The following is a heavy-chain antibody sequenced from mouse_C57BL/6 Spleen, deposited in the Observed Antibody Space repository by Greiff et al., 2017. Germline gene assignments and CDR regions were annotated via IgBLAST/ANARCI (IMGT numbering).Heavy chain of an antibody. Sequence: EVKLMESGGDLVKPGGSLKLSCAASGFTFSSYGMSWVRQTPDKRLEWVAIISSGGSYTYYPDSVKGRFTISRDNAKNTLYLQMSSLKSEDTAMYYCARQLASFDYWGQGTTLTVSS. CDR3: ARQLASFDY. V-gene: IGHV5-6*01. J-gene: IGHJ2*01. CDR2: ISSGGSYT. CDR1: GFTFSSYG.